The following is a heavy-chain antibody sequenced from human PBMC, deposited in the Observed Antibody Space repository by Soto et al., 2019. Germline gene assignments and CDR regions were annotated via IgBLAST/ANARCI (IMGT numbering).Heavy chain of an antibody. J-gene: IGHJ4*02. CDR3: AHXPSXXXYGNCYSGFDY. D-gene: IGHD2-15*01. Sequence: QITLKESGPTLVKPTQTLTLTCTFSGFSLSTSGVGVGWIRQPPGKALEWLALIYWDDDKRYSPSLKSRLTXXXXXXXXXXXXXXXXXXXXXXXXXXXAHXPSXXXYGNCYSGFDYWGQGTLVTVSS. CDR1: GFSLSTSGVG. CDR2: IYWDDDK. V-gene: IGHV2-5*02.